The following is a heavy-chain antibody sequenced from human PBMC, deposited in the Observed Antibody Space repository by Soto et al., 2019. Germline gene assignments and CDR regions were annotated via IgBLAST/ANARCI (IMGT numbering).Heavy chain of an antibody. Sequence: GESLKISCQCSGYTFSNFWIAWVRQLPGKGLEYMGIIYPGDSETRYSPSFHGKVTISADRSIGTAYLQWSSLEASDSAFYFCARSPRSSPYFDYWGQGALVTVS. CDR3: ARSPRSSPYFDY. J-gene: IGHJ4*02. V-gene: IGHV5-51*01. CDR2: IYPGDSET. CDR1: GYTFSNFW. D-gene: IGHD6-13*01.